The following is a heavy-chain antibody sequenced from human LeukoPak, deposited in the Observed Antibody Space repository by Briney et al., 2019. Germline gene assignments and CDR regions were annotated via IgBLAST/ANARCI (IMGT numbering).Heavy chain of an antibody. D-gene: IGHD3-22*01. V-gene: IGHV1-69*01. CDR1: GGTFSSYA. Sequence: SVKVSCKASGGTFSSYAISWVRQAPGPGLKWMGGMIPIFGTANYAQKFQGRVTITADESTSTAYMELSSLRSEDTAVYYCARLPDGYDSSGYYYNWFDPWGQGTLVTVSS. CDR3: ARLPDGYDSSGYYYNWFDP. J-gene: IGHJ5*02. CDR2: MIPIFGTA.